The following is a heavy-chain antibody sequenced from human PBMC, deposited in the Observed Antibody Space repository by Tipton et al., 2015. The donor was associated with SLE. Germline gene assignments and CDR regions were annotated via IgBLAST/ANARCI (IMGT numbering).Heavy chain of an antibody. CDR2: INHSGST. Sequence: TLSLTCTVSGGSISSGGYYWSWIRQHPGKGLEWIGEINHSGSTNYDPSLKSRVTISVDTSKNQFSLKLSSVTAADTAVYYCARGISSGWWNYWGQGSLVTVSS. CDR1: GGSISSGGYY. D-gene: IGHD6-19*01. CDR3: ARGISSGWWNY. V-gene: IGHV4-31*03. J-gene: IGHJ4*02.